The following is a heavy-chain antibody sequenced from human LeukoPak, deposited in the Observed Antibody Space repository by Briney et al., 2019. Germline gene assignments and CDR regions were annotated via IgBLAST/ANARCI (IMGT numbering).Heavy chain of an antibody. CDR2: IYSGGST. CDR1: GFTVSSNY. CDR3: ARDRIMGYYYYGMDV. V-gene: IGHV3-66*01. Sequence: PGGSLRLSCAASGFTVSSNYMSWVRQAPGKGLEWVSVIYSGGSTYYADSVKGRFTISRDNSKNTLYLQMNSLRAEDTAVYYCARDRIMGYYYYGMDVWGRGTTVTVSS. D-gene: IGHD2-15*01. J-gene: IGHJ6*02.